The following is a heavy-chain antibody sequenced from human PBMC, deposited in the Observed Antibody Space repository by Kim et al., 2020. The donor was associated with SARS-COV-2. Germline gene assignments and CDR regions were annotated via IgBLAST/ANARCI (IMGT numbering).Heavy chain of an antibody. CDR2: IYYSGST. CDR3: ARESYLRYGRIQGSGSYYYYGMDV. CDR1: GGSISSGDYY. V-gene: IGHV4-30-4*01. Sequence: SETLSLTCTVSGGSISSGDYYWSWIRQPPGKGLEWIGYIYYSGSTYYNPSLKSRVTISVDTSKNQFSLKLSSVTAADTAVYYCARESYLRYGRIQGSGSYYYYGMDVWGQGTTVTVSS. J-gene: IGHJ6*02. D-gene: IGHD3-10*01.